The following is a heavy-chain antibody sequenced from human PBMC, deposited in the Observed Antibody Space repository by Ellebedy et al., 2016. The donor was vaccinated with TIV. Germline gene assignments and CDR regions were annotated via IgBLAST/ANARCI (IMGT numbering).Heavy chain of an antibody. D-gene: IGHD6-19*01. J-gene: IGHJ4*02. CDR3: ARHGVAGGGIDY. V-gene: IGHV4-39*01. Sequence: MPSETLSLTCTVSGGSISSSSYYWGWIRQPPGKGLEWIGSIYYSGSTYYNPSLKSRVTISVDTSKNQFSLKLSSVTAADTAVYYCARHGVAGGGIDYWGQGTLVTVSS. CDR2: IYYSGST. CDR1: GGSISSSSYY.